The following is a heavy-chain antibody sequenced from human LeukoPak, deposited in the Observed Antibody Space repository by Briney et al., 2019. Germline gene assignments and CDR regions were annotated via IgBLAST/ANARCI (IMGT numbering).Heavy chain of an antibody. CDR3: ARDRVYDYVWGSYRPLDY. V-gene: IGHV1-18*01. J-gene: IGHJ4*02. Sequence: ASVKVSCKASGYTFTSYGIRWVRQAPGQGLEWMGWISAYNGNTNYAQKLQGRVTMTTDTSTSTAYMELRSLRSDDTAVYYCARDRVYDYVWGSYRPLDYWGQGTLVTVSS. CDR2: ISAYNGNT. D-gene: IGHD3-16*02. CDR1: GYTFTSYG.